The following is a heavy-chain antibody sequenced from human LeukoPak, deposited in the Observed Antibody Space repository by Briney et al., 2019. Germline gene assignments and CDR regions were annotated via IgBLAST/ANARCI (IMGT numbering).Heavy chain of an antibody. J-gene: IGHJ4*02. V-gene: IGHV5-51*01. Sequence: GESLKISCQGSGYDFAAYWIGWVRQMPGKGLEWVGIFNPDDFDTRYSPSFQGQVTISVDKSTSTAYLHWNKLTAADTAIYYCARRSGIYYAPCFDHWGQGTLVTVSS. CDR3: ARRSGIYYAPCFDH. CDR1: GYDFAAYW. CDR2: FNPDDFDT. D-gene: IGHD3-10*01.